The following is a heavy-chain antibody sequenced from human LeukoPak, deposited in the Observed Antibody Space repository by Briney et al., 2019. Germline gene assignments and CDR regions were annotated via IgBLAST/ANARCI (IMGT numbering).Heavy chain of an antibody. V-gene: IGHV1-18*01. CDR3: ARMGLADQLLAFDY. J-gene: IGHJ4*02. Sequence: SAVTVSCKGCGCTFTSYGISWVRLAPGQGLEWVGWISAYNGNTNYAQKLQGRVTKTTDTSTSTAYMELRSLRSDDTAVYYCARMGLADQLLAFDYWGQGTLVTVSS. CDR1: GCTFTSYG. CDR2: ISAYNGNT. D-gene: IGHD2-2*01.